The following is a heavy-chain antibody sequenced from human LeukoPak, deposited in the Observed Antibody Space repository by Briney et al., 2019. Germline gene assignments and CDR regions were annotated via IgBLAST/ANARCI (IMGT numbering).Heavy chain of an antibody. Sequence: ASVKVSCKASGYTFTSYYMHWVRQAPGQGLEWMGIINPSGGSTSYAQKFQGRVTMTRDMSTSTVYMELSSLRSGDTAVYYCARDYAITGTTGYYYYMDVWGKGTTVTVSS. CDR3: ARDYAITGTTGYYYYMDV. CDR2: INPSGGST. V-gene: IGHV1-46*01. D-gene: IGHD1-20*01. CDR1: GYTFTSYY. J-gene: IGHJ6*03.